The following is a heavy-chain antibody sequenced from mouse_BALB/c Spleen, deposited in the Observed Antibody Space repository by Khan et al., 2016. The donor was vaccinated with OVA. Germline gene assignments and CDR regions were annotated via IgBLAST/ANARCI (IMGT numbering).Heavy chain of an antibody. J-gene: IGHJ4*01. V-gene: IGHV3-2*02. CDR1: GYSITSDYA. Sequence: EVQLQESGPGLVKPSQSLSLTCTVTGYSITSDYAWNWIRQFPGNKLEWMGYISYSGSPTYNPSLKSRISITRDPSKNQFFLQLKSATTEDTATYYCASELGRYYAMDYGGQGTSVTVSS. D-gene: IGHD4-1*01. CDR3: ASELGRYYAMDY. CDR2: ISYSGSP.